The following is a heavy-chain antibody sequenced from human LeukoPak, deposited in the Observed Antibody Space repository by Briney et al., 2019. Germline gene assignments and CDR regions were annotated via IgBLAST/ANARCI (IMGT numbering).Heavy chain of an antibody. CDR1: GYTFTTYP. CDR2: ITTYNGDT. D-gene: IGHD3-10*01. V-gene: IGHV1-18*01. CDR3: ARDRVTMVRAASVDY. J-gene: IGHJ4*02. Sequence: GASVKVSCETSGYTFTTYPINWVRQAPGQGLEWMGWITTYNGDTNYAQNLQGRVTMTADTSTSTAYMELRSLRSDDTVVYYCARDRVTMVRAASVDYWGQGTLVTVSS.